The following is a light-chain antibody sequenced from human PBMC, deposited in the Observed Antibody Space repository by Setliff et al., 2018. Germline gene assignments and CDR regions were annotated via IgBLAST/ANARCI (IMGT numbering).Light chain of an antibody. Sequence: QSVLTQPASVSGSPGQSITISCTGANSDVGAYNYVSWYQRHPGEAPKLLLYDVSNRPSGISHRFSGSKSGSTASLTISGLQAEDEADYFCGSYTNSRTVIFGGGTK. CDR1: NSDVGAYNY. V-gene: IGLV2-14*03. CDR3: GSYTNSRTVI. J-gene: IGLJ2*01. CDR2: DVS.